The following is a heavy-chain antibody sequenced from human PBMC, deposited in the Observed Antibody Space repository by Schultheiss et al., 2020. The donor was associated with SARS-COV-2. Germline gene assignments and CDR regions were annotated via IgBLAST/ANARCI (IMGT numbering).Heavy chain of an antibody. V-gene: IGHV1-18*01. CDR2: ISDYNGDP. D-gene: IGHD2-15*01. J-gene: IGHJ6*02. CDR3: ARDERTEGGVSYYGMDV. CDR1: GYTFTSYA. Sequence: ASVKVSCKASGYTFTSYAISWVRQAPGQGLEWVGWISDYNGDPNYAQKFQARVALTTDTSTSTAYMELRSLRSDDTAVYYCARDERTEGGVSYYGMDVWGQGTTVTVSS.